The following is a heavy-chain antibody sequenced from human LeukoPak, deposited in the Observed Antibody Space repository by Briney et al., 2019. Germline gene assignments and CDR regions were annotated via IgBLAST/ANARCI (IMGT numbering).Heavy chain of an antibody. CDR1: GFTFSSYE. V-gene: IGHV3-48*03. J-gene: IGHJ4*02. CDR3: ARAVDFWSGFDY. D-gene: IGHD3-3*01. Sequence: GGSLRLSCAASGFTFSSYEMNWVRQAPGKGLEWVSYISSSGSTIYYADSVRGRFTISRDNAKNSLYLQMNSLRAEDTAVYYCARAVDFWSGFDYWGQGTLVTVSP. CDR2: ISSSGSTI.